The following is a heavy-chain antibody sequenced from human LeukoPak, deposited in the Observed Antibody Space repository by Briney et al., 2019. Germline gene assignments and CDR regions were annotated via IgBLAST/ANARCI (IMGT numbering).Heavy chain of an antibody. J-gene: IGHJ6*02. CDR3: ASLLGGYPGAQTKGEEDYYYYGMDV. V-gene: IGHV4-39*01. CDR1: GGSISSSSYY. D-gene: IGHD5-12*01. Sequence: PSETLSLTCTVSGGSISSSSYYWGWIRQPPGKGLEWIGSIYYSGSTYYNPSLKSRVTISVDTSKNQFSLKLSSVTAADTAVYYCASLLGGYPGAQTKGEEDYYYYGMDVWGQGTTVTVSS. CDR2: IYYSGST.